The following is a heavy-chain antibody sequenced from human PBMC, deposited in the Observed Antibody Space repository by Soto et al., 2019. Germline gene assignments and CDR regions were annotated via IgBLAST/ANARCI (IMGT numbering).Heavy chain of an antibody. CDR1: GFTFSNYA. J-gene: IGHJ4*02. CDR2: LSGSGST. D-gene: IGHD5-12*01. Sequence: EVQLLESGGGLVQPGGSLRLSCAASGFTFSNYAMNWVRQAPGKGLEWVSVLSGSGSTYYADSVKGRFTISRDNSKNTLDLQMNSLRAEATDVYYCAKVPLRLDYFDYWGPGTLVTVSS. CDR3: AKVPLRLDYFDY. V-gene: IGHV3-23*01.